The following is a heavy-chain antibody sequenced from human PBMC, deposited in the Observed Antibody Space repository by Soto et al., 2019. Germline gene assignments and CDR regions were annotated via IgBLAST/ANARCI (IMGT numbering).Heavy chain of an antibody. Sequence: QVQLVESGGGVVQPGRSLRLSCAASGFTFSSYGRHWVRQAPGKGLEWVAVISYDGSNKYYADSVKGRFTISRDNSKNTLYLQMNSLRAEDTAVYYCANLVFPGLNYGMDVWGQGTTVTVSS. J-gene: IGHJ6*02. CDR2: ISYDGSNK. V-gene: IGHV3-30*18. D-gene: IGHD3-16*01. CDR3: ANLVFPGLNYGMDV. CDR1: GFTFSSYG.